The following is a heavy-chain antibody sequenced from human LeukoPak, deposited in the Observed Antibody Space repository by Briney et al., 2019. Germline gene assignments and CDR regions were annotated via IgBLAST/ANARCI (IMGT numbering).Heavy chain of an antibody. J-gene: IGHJ4*02. D-gene: IGHD3-22*01. Sequence: GRSLRLSCAASGFTFDDYAMHWVRQAPGKGLEWVSLISGDGGSTYYADSVKGRFTISRDNSKNSLYLQMNSLRIEDTALYYCAKDLYYYDSSGFHILGPADNWGQGTLVAVSS. CDR1: GFTFDDYA. CDR2: ISGDGGST. CDR3: AKDLYYYDSSGFHILGPADN. V-gene: IGHV3-43*02.